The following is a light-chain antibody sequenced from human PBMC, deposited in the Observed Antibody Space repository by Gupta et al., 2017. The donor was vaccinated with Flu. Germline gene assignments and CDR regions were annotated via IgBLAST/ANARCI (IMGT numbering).Light chain of an antibody. CDR1: QYVSSTY. J-gene: IGKJ1*01. CDR3: QQYGSSPQT. Sequence: ETVLTQSPGTLSLSPGERATLSCRASQYVSSTYLAWYRHKPGQGPRLLIYGASTRATGIPDRFSGSGSGTDFTLTISRLEPEDFAVYYCQQYGSSPQTFGQGTKVEI. V-gene: IGKV3-20*01. CDR2: GAS.